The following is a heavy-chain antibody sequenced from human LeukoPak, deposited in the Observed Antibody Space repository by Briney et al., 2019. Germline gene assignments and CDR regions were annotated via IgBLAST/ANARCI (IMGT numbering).Heavy chain of an antibody. CDR1: GFTFSDYY. D-gene: IGHD2-15*01. CDR3: ARDTGSWAQASHFDY. Sequence: GGSLRLSCAASGFTFSDYYMNWVRQAPGKGLEWVSSISSSSTIYYADSVKGRFTISRDNAKNSLYLQMNSLRAEDTAVYYCARDTGSWAQASHFDYWGQGTLVTVSS. CDR2: ISSSSTI. J-gene: IGHJ4*02. V-gene: IGHV3-69-1*01.